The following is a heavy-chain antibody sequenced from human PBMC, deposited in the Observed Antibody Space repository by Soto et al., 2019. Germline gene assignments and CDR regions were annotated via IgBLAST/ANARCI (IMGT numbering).Heavy chain of an antibody. CDR1: GYTFTSYA. CDR2: INAGNGNT. CDR3: ARDPGKAVAGTGGDYYYGMDV. J-gene: IGHJ6*02. Sequence: QVQLVQSGAEVKKPGASVKVSCKASGYTFTSYAMHWVRQAPGQRLEWMGWINAGNGNTKYSQKFQGRVTITRDTSASTAYMELSSLRSEDTAVYYCARDPGKAVAGTGGDYYYGMDVWGQGTTVTVSS. D-gene: IGHD6-19*01. V-gene: IGHV1-3*01.